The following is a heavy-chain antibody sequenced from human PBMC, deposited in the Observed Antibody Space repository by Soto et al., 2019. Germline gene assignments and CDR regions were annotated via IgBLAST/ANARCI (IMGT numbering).Heavy chain of an antibody. CDR3: ARGGNTGYVL. Sequence: LSLTCVVFGESISGFYWTWVRQPPGGGLEWLGEINQRGSSHYNPSLKSRVAISVDTSKNQFSLKLSSVTVADTAVYYCARGGNTGYVLWGQGNMVTVSS. CDR2: INQRGSS. J-gene: IGHJ4*02. D-gene: IGHD5-12*01. V-gene: IGHV4-34*01. CDR1: GESISGFY.